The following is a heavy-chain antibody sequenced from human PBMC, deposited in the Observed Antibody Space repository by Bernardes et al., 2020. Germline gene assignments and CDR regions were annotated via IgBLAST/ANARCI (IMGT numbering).Heavy chain of an antibody. Sequence: SRPTLLKPTQTLTLTCTFSGFSLSTSGMCVSWIRQPSGKALEWLARIDWDDDKYYSTSLKTRLTISKDTSKNQVVLTLTNMDPVDTATYYCARTLRGSYSEYYFDYWGQGTLVTVSS. D-gene: IGHD2-15*01. V-gene: IGHV2-70*11. J-gene: IGHJ4*02. CDR1: GFSLSTSGMC. CDR2: IDWDDDK. CDR3: ARTLRGSYSEYYFDY.